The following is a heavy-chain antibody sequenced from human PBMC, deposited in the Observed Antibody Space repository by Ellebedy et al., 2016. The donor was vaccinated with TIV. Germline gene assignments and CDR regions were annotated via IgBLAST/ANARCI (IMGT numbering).Heavy chain of an antibody. D-gene: IGHD4-11*01. CDR3: ARGMGPTTVYYNFSMDV. CDR1: GYSFTDYY. Sequence: AASVKVSCKASGYSFTDYYIHWVRQAPGRGLEWVAWINPNNDDTKYAQRFQGRVTMTWDTSISTAYMELSRLTSDDTAVYYCARGMGPTTVYYNFSMDVWGQGTTVAVSS. J-gene: IGHJ6*02. V-gene: IGHV1-2*02. CDR2: INPNNDDT.